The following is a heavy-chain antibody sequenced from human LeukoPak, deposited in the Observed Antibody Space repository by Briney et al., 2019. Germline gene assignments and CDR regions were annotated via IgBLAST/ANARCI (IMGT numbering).Heavy chain of an antibody. CDR3: ARGVEPLAANTLAY. Sequence: PGGSLRLSCAASGFTVITNDMTWVRPAPGKGLEWVSVLCSDGNTKYADSVQGRFTISRDNSKNTLYLEMNSLSPDDTAVYYCARGVEPLAANTLAYWGQGTLVTVPS. V-gene: IGHV3-53*01. CDR1: GFTVITND. J-gene: IGHJ4*02. CDR2: LCSDGNT. D-gene: IGHD1-14*01.